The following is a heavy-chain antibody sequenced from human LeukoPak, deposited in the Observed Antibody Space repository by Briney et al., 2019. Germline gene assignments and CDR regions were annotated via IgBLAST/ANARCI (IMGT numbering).Heavy chain of an antibody. V-gene: IGHV3-23*01. CDR2: ISGSGGST. J-gene: IGHJ4*02. D-gene: IGHD6-6*01. CDR3: AKDRYSSSSVGLDY. CDR1: GFTFSSYA. Sequence: GGSLRLSCAASGFTFSSYAMSWVRQAPGKGLEWVSAISGSGGSTYYADSVKGRFTISRDNSKNTLYLQMNSLRAEDTAVYCCAKDRYSSSSVGLDYWGQGTLVTVSS.